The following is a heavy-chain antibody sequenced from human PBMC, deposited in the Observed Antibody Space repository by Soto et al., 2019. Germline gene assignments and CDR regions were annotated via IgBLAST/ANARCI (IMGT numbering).Heavy chain of an antibody. CDR3: ARATTYYDFWSGYRLAQSEYYYMDV. CDR2: IYYSGST. CDR1: GGSISSGGYY. D-gene: IGHD3-3*01. V-gene: IGHV4-31*03. Sequence: SETLSLTCTVSGGSISSGGYYWSWIRQHPGKGLEWIGYIYYSGSTYYNPSLKSRVTISVDTSKNQFSLKLSSVTAADTAVYYCARATTYYDFWSGYRLAQSEYYYMDVXRNGTTVTVSS. J-gene: IGHJ6*03.